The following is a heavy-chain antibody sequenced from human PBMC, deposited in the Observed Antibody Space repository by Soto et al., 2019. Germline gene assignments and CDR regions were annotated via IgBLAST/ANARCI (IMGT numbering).Heavy chain of an antibody. Sequence: QVHLQQWGAGLLKPSETLSLTCAVYGGSFSGYYWSWIRQPPGKGLEWIGEINNGGSSNYNPSLKSRGSMSVGTSNNQFSLKLTSVPAADTAVYYCARGRGDGYNQNWYFDLWGRGTLVTVSS. CDR2: INNGGSS. V-gene: IGHV4-34*01. CDR1: GGSFSGYY. CDR3: ARGRGDGYNQNWYFDL. J-gene: IGHJ2*01. D-gene: IGHD3-10*01.